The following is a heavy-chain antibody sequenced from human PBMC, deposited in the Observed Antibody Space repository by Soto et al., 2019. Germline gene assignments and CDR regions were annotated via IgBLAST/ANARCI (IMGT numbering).Heavy chain of an antibody. J-gene: IGHJ6*04. D-gene: IGHD3-3*01. CDR1: GYTFTSYA. CDR2: INAGNGNT. CDR3: ARANTIFGVVDSYYYYGMDV. Sequence: ASVKVSCKASGYTFTSYAMHWVRQAPGQRLEWMGWINAGNGNTKYSQKFQGRVTITRDTSASTAYMELSSLRSEDTAVYYCARANTIFGVVDSYYYYGMDVWGEGTTVTVSS. V-gene: IGHV1-3*01.